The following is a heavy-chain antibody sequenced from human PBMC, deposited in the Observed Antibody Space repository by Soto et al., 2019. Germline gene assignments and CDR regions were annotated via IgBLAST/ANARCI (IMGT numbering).Heavy chain of an antibody. CDR1: GGSINSGDYF. CDR2: IYYSGSA. CDR3: DRVRHTVLVQAVISACFDT. D-gene: IGHD2-2*01. Sequence: SETLSLTCTVSGGSINSGDYFWSWIRQHPGKGLEWIGYIYYSGSAYYNPSLKSRVTISVDTSKNHFSLKLTSVTAADTAVYFCDRVRHTVLVQAVISACFDTWGQVTLVTVSS. V-gene: IGHV4-31*03. J-gene: IGHJ5*02.